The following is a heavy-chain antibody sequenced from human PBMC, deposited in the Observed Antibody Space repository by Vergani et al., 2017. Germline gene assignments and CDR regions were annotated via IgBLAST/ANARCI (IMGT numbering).Heavy chain of an antibody. D-gene: IGHD4-17*01. CDR1: GFTFGDHG. Sequence: QVQLVESGGGVVQPGRSLRLSCAASGFTFGDHGIHWVRRAPGKGLEWVALISYDGSNKYYADSVKGRFTISRDNSKNTLYLQMNSLRAEDTAVYYCARGASGDYVSSFDYWGQGTLVTVSS. CDR2: ISYDGSNK. CDR3: ARGASGDYVSSFDY. J-gene: IGHJ4*02. V-gene: IGHV3-30-3*01.